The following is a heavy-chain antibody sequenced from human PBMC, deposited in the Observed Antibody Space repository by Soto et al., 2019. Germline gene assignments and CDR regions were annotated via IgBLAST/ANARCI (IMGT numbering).Heavy chain of an antibody. CDR1: GGSISSSSYY. CDR2: IYYSGST. Sequence: QLQLQESGPGLVKPSETLSLTCTVSGGSISSSSYYWGWIRQPPGKGLEWIGSIYYSGSTYSNPSLKSRVTIYVATSKNQFSLRLSSVTAADTAVYYCARHSDCSGGSCYSEYFAVGNWFDPWGQGTLVTVSS. CDR3: ARHSDCSGGSCYSEYFAVGNWFDP. D-gene: IGHD2-15*01. V-gene: IGHV4-39*01. J-gene: IGHJ5*02.